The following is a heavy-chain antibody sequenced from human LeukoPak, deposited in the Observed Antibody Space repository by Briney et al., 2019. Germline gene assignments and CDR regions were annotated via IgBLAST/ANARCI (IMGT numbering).Heavy chain of an antibody. CDR3: ARGASGDYDFWSGYLFDY. J-gene: IGHJ4*02. CDR2: IIPILGIA. CDR1: GGTFSSYT. D-gene: IGHD3-3*01. V-gene: IGHV1-69*02. Sequence: GSSVKVSCKASGGTFSSYTISWVRQAPGQGLEWMGRIIPILGIANYAQKYQGRVTITADKSTSTAYMELSSLRSEDTAVYYCARGASGDYDFWSGYLFDYWGQGNLVTVSS.